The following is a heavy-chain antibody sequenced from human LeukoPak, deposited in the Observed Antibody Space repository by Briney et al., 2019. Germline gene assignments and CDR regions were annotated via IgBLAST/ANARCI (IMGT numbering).Heavy chain of an antibody. CDR1: GFTFSGYS. CDR3: ARDPYGSGNFDY. D-gene: IGHD4-17*01. J-gene: IGHJ4*02. CDR2: ISSSGNYI. Sequence: PGGSLRLSCAASGFTFSGYSMNWVRQAPGKGLEWVSSISSSGNYIFYADSVEGRFTISRDSAKNSLYLLMNSLRAEDTAVCFCARDPYGSGNFDYWGQGTLVTVSS. V-gene: IGHV3-21*01.